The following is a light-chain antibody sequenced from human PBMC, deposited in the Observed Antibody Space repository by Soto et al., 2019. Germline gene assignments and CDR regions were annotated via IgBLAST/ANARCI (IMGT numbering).Light chain of an antibody. Sequence: AIGMTQSPSSLSASTGDRVTITCRASQGISSYLAWYQQKPGKAPKLLIYAASTLQSGVPSRFSGSGSGTDFTLTISCLQSEDFATYYCQQYYSYTWTFGQGTKVDIK. CDR3: QQYYSYTWT. CDR1: QGISSY. V-gene: IGKV1-8*01. J-gene: IGKJ1*01. CDR2: AAS.